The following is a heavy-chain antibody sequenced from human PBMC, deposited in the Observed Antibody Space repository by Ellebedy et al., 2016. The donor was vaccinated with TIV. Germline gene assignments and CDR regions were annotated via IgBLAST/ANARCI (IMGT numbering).Heavy chain of an antibody. D-gene: IGHD6-13*01. Sequence: AASVKVSCKASGGSFSSYAISWVRQAPGQGLEWMGIINPSGGSTSYAQKFQGRVTMTRDTSTSTVYMELSSLRSEDTAVYYCARDSGSSWYEGFDYWGQGTLVTVSS. J-gene: IGHJ4*02. CDR1: GGSFSSYA. CDR2: INPSGGST. CDR3: ARDSGSSWYEGFDY. V-gene: IGHV1-46*01.